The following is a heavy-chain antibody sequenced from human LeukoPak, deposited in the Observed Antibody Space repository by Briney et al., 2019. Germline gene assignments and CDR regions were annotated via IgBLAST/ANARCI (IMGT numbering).Heavy chain of an antibody. D-gene: IGHD3-3*01. CDR3: ARADDFWTFFDY. V-gene: IGHV3-7*01. Sequence: GGSLRLSCAASGFTFSSSWMSWVRQAPGKGLEWVANIKQDGSEKHYVDSVKGRFTISRDNAKNSLYLQMNSLRAEDTAVYYCARADDFWTFFDYWGQGTLVTVSS. J-gene: IGHJ4*02. CDR1: GFTFSSSW. CDR2: IKQDGSEK.